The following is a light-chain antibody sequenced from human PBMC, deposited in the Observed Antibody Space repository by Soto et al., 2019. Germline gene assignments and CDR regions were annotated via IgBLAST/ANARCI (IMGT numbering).Light chain of an antibody. Sequence: VLTQSPVTLSLSPGDRATLSCWASQSVSTYLAWYRQVPGQPPRLLIYDTTNRAAGIPPRFSGSRSGTDFTLTISSVEPEDFALYYCHQRNTFGQGTRLEIK. CDR3: HQRNT. CDR1: QSVSTY. J-gene: IGKJ5*01. V-gene: IGKV3-11*01. CDR2: DTT.